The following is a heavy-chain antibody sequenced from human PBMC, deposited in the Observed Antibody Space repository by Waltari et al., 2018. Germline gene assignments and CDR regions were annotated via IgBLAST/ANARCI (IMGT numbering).Heavy chain of an antibody. V-gene: IGHV1-69*01. CDR3: ARDVGYCSSTSCPRGDY. J-gene: IGHJ4*02. D-gene: IGHD2-2*01. CDR2: IIPIFGTA. CDR1: GGTFSSYA. Sequence: QVQLVQSGAEVKKPGSSVKVSCKASGGTFSSYAISWVRQAPGQGLEWMGGIIPIFGTANYAQKFQGRVTITADESTSTAYMELSSLRSEDTAVYYCARDVGYCSSTSCPRGDYWGQGTLVTVSS.